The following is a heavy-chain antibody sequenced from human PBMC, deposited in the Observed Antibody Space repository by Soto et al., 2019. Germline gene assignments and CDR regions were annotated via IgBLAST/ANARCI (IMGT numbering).Heavy chain of an antibody. J-gene: IGHJ5*02. CDR1: GGFLSESY. CDR2: INHVGGT. Sequence: SETLSLTCAVYGGFLSESYWTWIRQPPGKGLEWIGEINHVGGTNYNPSLKSRVTMSVDTSQNQFSLRLISVTAADTAMYFCVRIRYQLPSSVLWLDPWGQGTPVTISS. D-gene: IGHD3-16*01. CDR3: VRIRYQLPSSVLWLDP. V-gene: IGHV4-34*01.